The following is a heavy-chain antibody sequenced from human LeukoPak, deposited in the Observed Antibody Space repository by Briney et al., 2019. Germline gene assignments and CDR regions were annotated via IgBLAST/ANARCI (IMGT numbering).Heavy chain of an antibody. D-gene: IGHD3-3*01. CDR1: GGTFSSYA. V-gene: IGHV1-69*05. J-gene: IGHJ4*02. Sequence: GASVKVSCKASGGTFSSYAISWVRQAPGQGLEWMGGIIPIFGTANYAQKFQGRVTITTDESTSTAYMELSSLRSEDTAVYYCASTGGDGVVIKPMSFDYWGQGTLVTASS. CDR3: ASTGGDGVVIKPMSFDY. CDR2: IIPIFGTA.